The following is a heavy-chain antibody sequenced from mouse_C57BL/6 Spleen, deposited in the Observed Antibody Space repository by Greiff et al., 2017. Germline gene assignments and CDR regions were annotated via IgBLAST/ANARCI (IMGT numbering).Heavy chain of an antibody. J-gene: IGHJ4*01. CDR1: GFTFSDYG. Sequence: DVMLVESGGGLVKPGGSLKLSCAASGFTFSDYGMHWVRQAPEKGLEWVAYISSGSSTIYYADTVKGRFTISRDNAKNTLFLQMTSLRSEDTAMYYCARGYGQYYYAMDYWGQGTSVTVSS. CDR3: ARGYGQYYYAMDY. V-gene: IGHV5-17*01. D-gene: IGHD1-1*02. CDR2: ISSGSSTI.